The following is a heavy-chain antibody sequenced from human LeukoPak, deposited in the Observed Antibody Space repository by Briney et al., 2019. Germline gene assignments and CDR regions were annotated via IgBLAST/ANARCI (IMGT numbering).Heavy chain of an antibody. CDR1: GGTFSSYA. D-gene: IGHD2-15*01. V-gene: IGHV1-69*05. Sequence: ASVKVSCKASGGTFSSYAVSWVRQAPGQGLEWMGRIIPIFGTANYAQKFQGRVTITTDESTSTAYMELSSLRSEDTAVYYCARDRVVAANYYYYMDVWGKGTTATVSS. J-gene: IGHJ6*03. CDR2: IIPIFGTA. CDR3: ARDRVVAANYYYYMDV.